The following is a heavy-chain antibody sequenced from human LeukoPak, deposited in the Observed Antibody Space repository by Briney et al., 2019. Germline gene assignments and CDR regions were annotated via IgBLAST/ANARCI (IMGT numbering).Heavy chain of an antibody. Sequence: SETLSLTCAVSDYSISSGYYWGWFRQPPGEGLEWIGSIYHTGSTYYNPSLKNRVTISIDTSKNHFSLKLSSVTAADTAVYYCASGCSGGSCFRGSWFDPWGQGTLVTVSS. J-gene: IGHJ5*02. CDR2: IYHTGST. D-gene: IGHD2-15*01. CDR3: ASGCSGGSCFRGSWFDP. CDR1: DYSISSGYY. V-gene: IGHV4-38-2*01.